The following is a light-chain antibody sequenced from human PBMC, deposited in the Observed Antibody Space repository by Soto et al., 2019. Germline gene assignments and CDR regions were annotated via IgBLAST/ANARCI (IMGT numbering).Light chain of an antibody. J-gene: IGKJ1*01. V-gene: IGKV3-20*01. CDR1: QSISSTY. CDR3: QQYGSSPWT. CDR2: GAS. Sequence: ETVLTQSPGTLSLSPGERATLSCRASQSISSTYLAWYHQKPGQAPRLLIYGASSRATGIPDRFSGSGSGTDFTLTISRLEPEDFAVYYCQQYGSSPWTFGQGTKVEI.